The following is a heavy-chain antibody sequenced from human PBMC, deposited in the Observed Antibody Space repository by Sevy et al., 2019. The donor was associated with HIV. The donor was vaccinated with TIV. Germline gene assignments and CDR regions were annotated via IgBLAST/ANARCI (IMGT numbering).Heavy chain of an antibody. Sequence: GGSLRLSCAASGFTFSSYAMHWVRQAPGKGLEWVAVISYDGSNKYYADSVKGRFTISRDNSKNTLYLQMNSLRAEDTAVYYCAIQDYYDLWSGYSAALFFYGMDVWGQGTTVTVSS. CDR1: GFTFSSYA. D-gene: IGHD3-3*01. V-gene: IGHV3-30*04. CDR3: AIQDYYDLWSGYSAALFFYGMDV. CDR2: ISYDGSNK. J-gene: IGHJ6*02.